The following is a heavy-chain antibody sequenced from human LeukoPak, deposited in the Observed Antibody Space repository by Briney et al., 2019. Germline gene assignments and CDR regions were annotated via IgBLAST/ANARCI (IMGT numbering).Heavy chain of an antibody. V-gene: IGHV1-2*06. D-gene: IGHD3-9*01. J-gene: IGHJ4*02. CDR3: ATPGNDILTGYY. CDR1: GYTFTGYH. CDR2: INPNSGDT. Sequence: GASVKVSCKASGYTFTGYHMHWVRQAPGQGLEWMGRINPNSGDTNYAQKFQGRVTMTRDTSISTAYMELSSLRSEDTAVYYCATPGNDILTGYYWGQGTLVTVSS.